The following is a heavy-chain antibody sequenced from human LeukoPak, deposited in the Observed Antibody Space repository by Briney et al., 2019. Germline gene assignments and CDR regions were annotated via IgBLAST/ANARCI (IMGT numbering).Heavy chain of an antibody. V-gene: IGHV3-21*04. D-gene: IGHD3-10*01. CDR1: GFTFSSYS. Sequence: GGSLRLSCAASGFTFSSYSMNWVRQAPGKGLEWVSSISSSSSYIYYADSVKGRFTISRDNSKNTLYLQMNSLRAEDTAVYYCAKDLRGSGSRCFDYWGQGTLVTVSS. J-gene: IGHJ4*02. CDR2: ISSSSSYI. CDR3: AKDLRGSGSRCFDY.